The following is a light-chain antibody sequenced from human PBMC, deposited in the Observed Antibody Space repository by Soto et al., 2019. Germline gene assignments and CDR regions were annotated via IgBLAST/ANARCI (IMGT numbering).Light chain of an antibody. CDR1: QTVSSNY. V-gene: IGKV3-20*01. Sequence: EIVLTQSPGTLSLSPGERATLSCRASQTVSSNYVAWYQQKPGQAPRLLIYGASNRATGITDRFSGRGSGTDFTLTISRLVSEDFAVYSCQQYGDSPMYTFGQGTKLEVK. CDR2: GAS. J-gene: IGKJ2*01. CDR3: QQYGDSPMYT.